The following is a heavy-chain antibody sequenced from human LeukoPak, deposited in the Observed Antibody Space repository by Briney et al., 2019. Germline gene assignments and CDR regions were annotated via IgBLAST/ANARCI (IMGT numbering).Heavy chain of an antibody. CDR2: IYSGDNT. J-gene: IGHJ5*02. CDR3: AKIPAGSSIPWFDP. V-gene: IGHV3-53*01. Sequence: GGSLRLSCAASGFTVSNNYMSWVRQAPGKGLEWVSVIYSGDNTYYVESVKGRFTISRDNSKNTLFLQMNSLRAEDTAVYYCAKIPAGSSIPWFDPWGQGTLVTVSS. CDR1: GFTVSNNY. D-gene: IGHD6-6*01.